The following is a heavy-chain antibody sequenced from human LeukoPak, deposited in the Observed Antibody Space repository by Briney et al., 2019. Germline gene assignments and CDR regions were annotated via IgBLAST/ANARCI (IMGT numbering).Heavy chain of an antibody. V-gene: IGHV1-69*01. CDR3: ARGRASSWYWKGNWFDP. D-gene: IGHD6-13*01. CDR1: GGTFSSYA. J-gene: IGHJ5*02. CDR2: IIPIFGTA. Sequence: VASVKVSCKASGGTFSSYAISWVRQAPGQGLEWMGGIIPIFGTANYAQKFQGRVTITADESTSTAYMELSSLRSEDTAVYYCARGRASSWYWKGNWFDPWGRGTLVTVSS.